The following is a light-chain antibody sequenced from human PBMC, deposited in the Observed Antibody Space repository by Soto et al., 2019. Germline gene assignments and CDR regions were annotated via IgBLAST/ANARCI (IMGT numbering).Light chain of an antibody. CDR2: QPP. CDR1: QSFSYW. Sequence: DIQMTQAPSTLSAAVGDTVTITSRASQSFSYWLACYQQIPGKAPEFLIYQPPTLDSGLPSRFSGSGSGTEFTLTISSLQPDDFETYYCQKYNSYSWTFSKGTKVEIK. J-gene: IGKJ1*01. V-gene: IGKV1-5*03. CDR3: QKYNSYSWT.